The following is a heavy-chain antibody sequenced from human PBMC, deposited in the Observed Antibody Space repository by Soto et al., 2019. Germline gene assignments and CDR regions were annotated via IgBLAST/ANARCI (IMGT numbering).Heavy chain of an antibody. V-gene: IGHV4-59*01. J-gene: IGHJ4*02. CDR2: IYYSGST. D-gene: IGHD4-17*01. CDR1: GGSISSYY. Sequence: QVQLQESGPGLVKPSETLSLTCTVSGGSISSYYWCWIRQPPGKGLGWIGYIYYSGSTNYNPTLKSRVTMSVDTSKNQFSLKLSSVTAADTAVYYCPRSYGDYDDYWGQGTLVTVSS. CDR3: PRSYGDYDDY.